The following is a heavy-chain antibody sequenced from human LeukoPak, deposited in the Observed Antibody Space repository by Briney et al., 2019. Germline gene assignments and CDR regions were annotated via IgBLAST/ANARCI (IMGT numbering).Heavy chain of an antibody. D-gene: IGHD5-24*01. CDR1: GFTFSSYG. J-gene: IGHJ4*02. Sequence: GRSLRLSCAASGFTFSSYGMHWVRQAPGKGLEWVAVISYDGSNKYYADSVKGRFTISRDNSKNTLYLQMNSLRAEDTAVYYCAKEVRDGYNGGFDYWGQGTLVTVSS. CDR3: AKEVRDGYNGGFDY. CDR2: ISYDGSNK. V-gene: IGHV3-30*18.